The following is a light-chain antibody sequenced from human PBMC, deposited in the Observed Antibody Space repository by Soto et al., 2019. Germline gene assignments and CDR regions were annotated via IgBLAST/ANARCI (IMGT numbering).Light chain of an antibody. CDR1: QSVRSSY. Sequence: EIVLTQSPGTLSLSPGERATLSCRASQSVRSSYLAWYQHKPCQAPRLLIYAASSRATGIPDRFSGSGSGTDFTLTISRLEPEDSAVYYCQQYVSSPPDFGGGTKVEIK. CDR3: QQYVSSPPD. V-gene: IGKV3-20*01. J-gene: IGKJ4*01. CDR2: AAS.